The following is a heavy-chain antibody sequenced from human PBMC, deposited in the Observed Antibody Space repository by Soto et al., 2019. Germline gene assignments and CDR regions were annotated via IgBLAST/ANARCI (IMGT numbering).Heavy chain of an antibody. J-gene: IGHJ6*02. CDR3: ARDELEPLGVYYYGMDV. Sequence: PGGSLRLSCAASGFTFSSYGMHWVRQAPGKGLEWVAVIWYDGSNKYYADSVKGRFTISRDNPKNTLYLQMNSLRAEDTAVYYCARDELEPLGVYYYGMDVWGQGTTVTVSS. CDR2: IWYDGSNK. CDR1: GFTFSSYG. V-gene: IGHV3-33*01. D-gene: IGHD1-1*01.